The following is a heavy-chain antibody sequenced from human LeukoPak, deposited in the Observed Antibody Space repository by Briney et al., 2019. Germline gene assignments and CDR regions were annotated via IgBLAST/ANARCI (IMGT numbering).Heavy chain of an antibody. CDR1: GYTLTELS. J-gene: IGHJ6*02. CDR3: ARDLLAVAGYGMDV. D-gene: IGHD6-19*01. Sequence: GASVKVSCKVSGYTLTELSMHWVRQAPGKGLEWMGGFDPEDGETIYAQKFQGRVTMTTDTSTSTAYMELRSLRSDDTAVYYCARDLLAVAGYGMDVWGQGTTVTVSS. CDR2: FDPEDGET. V-gene: IGHV1-24*01.